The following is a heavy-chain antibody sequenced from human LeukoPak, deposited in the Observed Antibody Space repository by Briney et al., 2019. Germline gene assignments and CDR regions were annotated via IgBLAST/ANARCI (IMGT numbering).Heavy chain of an antibody. CDR3: AKDIGSNVEMATN. CDR2: TSWNSGSI. Sequence: PGRSLRLSCAASGFTFDDYAMHWVRQAPGKGLEWVSGTSWNSGSIGYADSVKGRFTISRDNAKNSLYLQMNSLRAEDTAFYYCAKDIGSNVEMATNWGQGTLVTVSS. V-gene: IGHV3-9*01. J-gene: IGHJ4*02. CDR1: GFTFDDYA. D-gene: IGHD5-24*01.